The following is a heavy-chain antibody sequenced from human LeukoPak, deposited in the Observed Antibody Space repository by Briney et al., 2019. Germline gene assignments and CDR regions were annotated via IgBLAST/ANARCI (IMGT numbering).Heavy chain of an antibody. J-gene: IGHJ5*02. Sequence: PSQTLSLTCTVSGGSISSGGYYWSWIRQPPGKGLEWIGYIYHSGSTYYNPSLKSRVTISVDRSKNQFSLKLSSVTAADTAVYYCARRIAAAGTPGLNWFDPWGQGTLVTVSS. D-gene: IGHD6-13*01. V-gene: IGHV4-30-2*01. CDR3: ARRIAAAGTPGLNWFDP. CDR1: GGSISSGGYY. CDR2: IYHSGST.